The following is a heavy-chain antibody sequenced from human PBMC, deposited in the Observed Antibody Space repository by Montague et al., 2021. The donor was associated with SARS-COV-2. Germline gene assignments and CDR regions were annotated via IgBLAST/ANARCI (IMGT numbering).Heavy chain of an antibody. J-gene: IGHJ4*02. CDR2: IYNGGSST. V-gene: IGHV3-23*03. CDR1: GFTFSSYA. CDR3: ATGGHCSSTSCYGGYY. D-gene: IGHD2-2*01. Sequence: SLRLSCAASGFTFSSYAMRWVRQAPGKGLEWVSVIYNGGSSTNYADSVKGRFTISRDNSKNTLYLQMNSLRAEDTAVYYCATGGHCSSTSCYGGYYWGQGTLVTVSS.